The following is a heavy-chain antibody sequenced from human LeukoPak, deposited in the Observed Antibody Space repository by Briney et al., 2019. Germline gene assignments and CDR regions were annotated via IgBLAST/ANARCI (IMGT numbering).Heavy chain of an antibody. CDR1: GGSISSYY. CDR2: IYYSGST. J-gene: IGHJ3*02. CDR3: ARDIFGDPFAFDI. Sequence: SETLSLTCTVSGGSISSYYWSWIRQPPGKGLEWIGYIYYSGSTNYNPSLKSRVTISVDTSKNQFSLKLSSVTAADTAVYYCARDIFGDPFAFDIWGQGTMVTVSS. D-gene: IGHD3-10*01. V-gene: IGHV4-59*01.